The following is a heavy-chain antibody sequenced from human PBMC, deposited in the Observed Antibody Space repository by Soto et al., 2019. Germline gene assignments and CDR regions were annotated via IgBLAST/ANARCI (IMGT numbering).Heavy chain of an antibody. CDR3: ARGEVVVAAPIDY. Sequence: GGSLRLSCAASGFTFSSYGMHWVRQAPGKGLEWVAVIWYDGSNKYYADSVKGRFTISRDNSKNTLYLQMNSLRAEDTAVYYCARGEVVVAAPIDYWGQGTLVTVSS. V-gene: IGHV3-33*01. J-gene: IGHJ4*02. CDR1: GFTFSSYG. D-gene: IGHD2-15*01. CDR2: IWYDGSNK.